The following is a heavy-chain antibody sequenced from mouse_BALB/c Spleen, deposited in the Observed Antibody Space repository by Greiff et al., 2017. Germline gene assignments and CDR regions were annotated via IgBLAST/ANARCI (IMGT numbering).Heavy chain of an antibody. Sequence: VQLQQSGAELVRPGALVKLSCKASGFNIKDYYMHWVKQRPEQGLEWIGWIDPENGNTIYDPKFQGKASITADTSSNTAYLQLSSLTSEDTAVYYCARAYPYFDYWGQGTTLTVSS. CDR1: GFNIKDYY. J-gene: IGHJ2*01. CDR2: IDPENGNT. V-gene: IGHV14-1*02. D-gene: IGHD2-10*01. CDR3: ARAYPYFDY.